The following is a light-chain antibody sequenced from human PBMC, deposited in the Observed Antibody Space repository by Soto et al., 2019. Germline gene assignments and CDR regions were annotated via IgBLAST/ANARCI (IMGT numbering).Light chain of an antibody. J-gene: IGLJ1*01. Sequence: QSALTQPASVSGSPGQSITISCTGTSSDVGAYNYVSWYQQHPGKAPKLMIYDVSNRPSGVSSRFSGSKSGNTASLTFSGLKAEDEADYYCSSYTTSSIYVFGTGTKLTVL. CDR3: SSYTTSSIYV. CDR2: DVS. V-gene: IGLV2-14*01. CDR1: SSDVGAYNY.